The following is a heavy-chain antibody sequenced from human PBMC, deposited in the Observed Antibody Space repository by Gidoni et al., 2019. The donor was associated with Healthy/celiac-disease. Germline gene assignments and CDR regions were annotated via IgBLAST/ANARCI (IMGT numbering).Heavy chain of an antibody. CDR1: GFTFSSYS. V-gene: IGHV3-21*01. CDR2: ISSSSSYI. Sequence: EVQRVESGGGLVKPGGSLRLSCAASGFTFSSYSMNWVRQAPGKGLEWVSSISSSSSYIYYADSVKGRFTISRDTAKNSLYLQMNSLGAEDTAVYYCASDLGDYYFDYWGQGTLVTVSS. D-gene: IGHD3-16*01. J-gene: IGHJ4*02. CDR3: ASDLGDYYFDY.